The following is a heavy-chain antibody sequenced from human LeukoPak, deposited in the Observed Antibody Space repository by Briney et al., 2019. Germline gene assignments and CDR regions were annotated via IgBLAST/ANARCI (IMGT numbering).Heavy chain of an antibody. CDR2: ISGYGGDT. V-gene: IGHV3-23*01. Sequence: HAGGSLRLSCAASGFTFSNYAMSWVRQAPGKGLEWVSSISGYGGDTYYTDSVKGRFTISRDNSKNTLYLQMNSLRAENTAIYYCAKVASNSGKGGAFDIWGQGTMVTVSS. CDR3: AKVASNSGKGGAFDI. CDR1: GFTFSNYA. J-gene: IGHJ3*02. D-gene: IGHD6-19*01.